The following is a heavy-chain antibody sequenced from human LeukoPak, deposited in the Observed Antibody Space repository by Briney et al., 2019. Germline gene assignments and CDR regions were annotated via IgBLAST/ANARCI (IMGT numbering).Heavy chain of an antibody. J-gene: IGHJ5*02. Sequence: GGSLRLSCAASGFTFSSYWMSWVRQAPGKGLEWVAKIKQDGSEKYYVDSVKGRFTISRDNAKNSLYLKMNSMRAEDTAVYYCARAHITYDSSGYYYVDWFDPWGQGTLVTVSS. CDR2: IKQDGSEK. CDR3: ARAHITYDSSGYYYVDWFDP. CDR1: GFTFSSYW. V-gene: IGHV3-7*01. D-gene: IGHD3-22*01.